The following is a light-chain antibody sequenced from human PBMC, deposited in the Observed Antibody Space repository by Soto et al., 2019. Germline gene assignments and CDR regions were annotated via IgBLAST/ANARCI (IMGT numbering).Light chain of an antibody. Sequence: QSALTQPRSVSGSPGQSVTISCTGTSSDVGGYNSVSWYQHHPGKAPKLIIYDVTKRPSGVPDRFSGSKSGNTASLTISGLQTEDEAEYSCYSYAGSSGFVMFGGGTKVTVL. CDR2: DVT. CDR3: YSYAGSSGFVM. J-gene: IGLJ3*02. V-gene: IGLV2-11*01. CDR1: SSDVGGYNS.